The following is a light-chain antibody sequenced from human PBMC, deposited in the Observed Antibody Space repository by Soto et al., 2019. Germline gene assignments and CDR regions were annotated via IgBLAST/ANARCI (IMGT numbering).Light chain of an antibody. Sequence: VLTQSPATVSVSPGESATVSCRASQNVGSALAWYQHKSGQAPRLLFYTASTCATGTPLRFSASGSATAFTVTIGSLQSEDLAVYYCQQYYSWPITFGGGTKVEI. V-gene: IGKV3-15*01. CDR1: QNVGSA. J-gene: IGKJ4*01. CDR3: QQYYSWPIT. CDR2: TAS.